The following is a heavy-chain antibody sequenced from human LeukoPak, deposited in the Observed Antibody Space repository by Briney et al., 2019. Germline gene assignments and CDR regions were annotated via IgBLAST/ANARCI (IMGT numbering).Heavy chain of an antibody. CDR1: GFTFSSYA. D-gene: IGHD3-16*01. J-gene: IGHJ4*02. CDR3: AKVRVDAYVSPNDY. Sequence: GGSLRLSCAASGFTFSSYAMSWVRQAPGKGLEWVSGISGSAGRTFYADSVKGRFTISRDNAKNTLYLQMNSLRAEDTALYYCAKVRVDAYVSPNDYWGQGTLVTVSS. CDR2: ISGSAGRT. V-gene: IGHV3-23*01.